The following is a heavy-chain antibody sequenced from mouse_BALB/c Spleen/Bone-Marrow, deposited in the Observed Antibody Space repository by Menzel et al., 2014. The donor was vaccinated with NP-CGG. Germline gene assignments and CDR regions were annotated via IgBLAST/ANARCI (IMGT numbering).Heavy chain of an antibody. CDR3: ASSYYGYAMDY. CDR2: INPYNGAT. Sequence: EVQLQQSGPELVKPGASVRISCKASGYSFTGYYMHWVKQSHVKSLEWIGRINPYNGATSYNQNFKDEASLTVDKSSSTAYMGLHSLTSEDSAVYYCASSYYGYAMDYWGQGTSVTVSS. D-gene: IGHD1-1*01. V-gene: IGHV1-26*01. J-gene: IGHJ4*01. CDR1: GYSFTGYY.